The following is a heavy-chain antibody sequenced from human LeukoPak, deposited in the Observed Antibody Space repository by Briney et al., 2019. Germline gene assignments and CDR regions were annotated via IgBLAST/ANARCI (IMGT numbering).Heavy chain of an antibody. J-gene: IGHJ4*02. V-gene: IGHV1-46*01. CDR2: INPIDGST. Sequence: ASVKVSCRASGYTFTSYYMHWVRQAPGQGLEWMGIINPIDGSTSYAEKFQGRVAVTRDTSTSTVYMELRSLRSEDTAVYYCATSPGSYRHFDYWGPGTLVTVSS. CDR3: ATSPGSYRHFDY. CDR1: GYTFTSYY. D-gene: IGHD3-16*02.